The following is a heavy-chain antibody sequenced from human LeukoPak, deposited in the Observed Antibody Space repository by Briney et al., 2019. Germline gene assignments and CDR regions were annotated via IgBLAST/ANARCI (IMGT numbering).Heavy chain of an antibody. Sequence: SVKVSCKASGYTFTSYGNSWVRQAPGQGLEWMGGIIPILGTANYAQKFQGRVTITADESTSTAYMELSSLRSEDTAVYYCARGREGYYDSSGYYGYWGQGTLVTVSS. D-gene: IGHD3-22*01. CDR3: ARGREGYYDSSGYYGY. J-gene: IGHJ4*02. V-gene: IGHV1-69*13. CDR1: GYTFTSYG. CDR2: IIPILGTA.